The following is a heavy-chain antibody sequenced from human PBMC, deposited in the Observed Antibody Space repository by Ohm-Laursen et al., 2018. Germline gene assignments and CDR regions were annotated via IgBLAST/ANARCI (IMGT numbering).Heavy chain of an antibody. CDR1: GFTFSISG. Sequence: GSLRLSCTASGFTFSISGMTWVRQAPGKGLEWVSGISVSGSSTDYADSVKGRFTISRDNSKNTVYLQMNSLRAEDTAMYYCAGGRFESWGQGTLVTVSS. CDR3: AGGRFES. V-gene: IGHV3-23*01. J-gene: IGHJ4*02. CDR2: ISVSGSST. D-gene: IGHD6-25*01.